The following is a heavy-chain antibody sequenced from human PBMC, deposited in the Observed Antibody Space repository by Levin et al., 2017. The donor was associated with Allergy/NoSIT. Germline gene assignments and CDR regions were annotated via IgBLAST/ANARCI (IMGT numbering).Heavy chain of an antibody. CDR2: ISWNSGTI. D-gene: IGHD3-16*01. Sequence: TGGSLRLSCAASGFSFDDNAMHWVRQAPGKGLEWVSGISWNSGTIDYADSVKGRFTISRDNARKSLQLQMNSLRPEDTALYYCARDRGGHRGPLDYWGQGILVTVSS. J-gene: IGHJ4*02. CDR1: GFSFDDNA. V-gene: IGHV3-9*01. CDR3: ARDRGGHRGPLDY.